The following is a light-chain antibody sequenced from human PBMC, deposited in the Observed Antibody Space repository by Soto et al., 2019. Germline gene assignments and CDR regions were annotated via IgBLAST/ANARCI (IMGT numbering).Light chain of an antibody. J-gene: IGKJ1*01. CDR1: QTISSW. V-gene: IGKV1-5*03. CDR3: QHYNSYSAA. CDR2: KAS. Sequence: DIQMTQSPSTLSGSVGDRVTITCRASQTISSWLAWYQQKPGKAPKLLIYKASNLKSGVPSRFSGSGSGTEFTLTISSLQPDDFATYYCQHYNSYSAAFGQGTKVDIK.